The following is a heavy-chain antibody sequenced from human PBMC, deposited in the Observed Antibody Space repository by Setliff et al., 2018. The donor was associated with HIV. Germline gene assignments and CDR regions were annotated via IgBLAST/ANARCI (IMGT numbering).Heavy chain of an antibody. CDR1: GGSIETGDW. CDR3: ARDYYDDTYYRPGIYYYYDMDV. Sequence: SETLSLTCTVSGGSIETGDWWSWVLQSPGKGLEWIGEISHSGSTNYNPSLSSQVTMSVDKSNNQFSLKLSSVTAADTAVYYCARDYYDDTYYRPGIYYYYDMDVWGKGTTVTVSS. J-gene: IGHJ6*03. D-gene: IGHD3-22*01. CDR2: ISHSGST. V-gene: IGHV4-4*02.